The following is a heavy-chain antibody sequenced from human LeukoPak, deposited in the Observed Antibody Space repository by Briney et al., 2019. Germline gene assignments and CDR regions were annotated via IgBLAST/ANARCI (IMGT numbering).Heavy chain of an antibody. CDR3: APSIAACPERPWFDP. D-gene: IGHD6-6*01. V-gene: IGHV3-21*01. CDR2: ISSSSSYI. J-gene: IGHJ5*02. CDR1: GFTFSSYI. Sequence: KSGGSLRLSCAASGFTFSSYIMNRVRRAPGKGLEWVSSISSSSSYIYYADSVKRRFTNSRDNAKNALYLQMNSLRAEDTAVYYCAPSIAACPERPWFDPWGQGTLVTVSS.